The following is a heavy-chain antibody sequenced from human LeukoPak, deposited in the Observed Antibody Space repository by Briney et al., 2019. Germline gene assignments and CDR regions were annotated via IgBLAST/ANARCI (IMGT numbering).Heavy chain of an antibody. Sequence: GGSLRLSCAASGFTFSIYGMHWVRQAPGKGLEWVAIIWADGIKKFYADSVKGRFTISRDNSKNTLYLQMNSLRAEDTAVYYCARDQYSSYLYYFDYWGQGTLVTVSS. CDR3: ARDQYSSYLYYFDY. CDR1: GFTFSIYG. V-gene: IGHV3-33*01. CDR2: IWADGIKK. D-gene: IGHD3-22*01. J-gene: IGHJ4*02.